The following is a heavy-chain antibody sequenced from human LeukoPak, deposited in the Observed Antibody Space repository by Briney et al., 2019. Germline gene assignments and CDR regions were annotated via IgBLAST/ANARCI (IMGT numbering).Heavy chain of an antibody. Sequence: GGSLRLSCAASGFTFSSYAMSWVRQAPGKGLEWVSGISGSGTSAYYADSVKGRFTISRDNSKNTPYLQMNSLRAEGTAVYYCARAPQGAPSFYFDYWGQGTLVTVSS. D-gene: IGHD1-26*01. CDR3: ARAPQGAPSFYFDY. CDR2: ISGSGTSA. J-gene: IGHJ4*02. CDR1: GFTFSSYA. V-gene: IGHV3-23*01.